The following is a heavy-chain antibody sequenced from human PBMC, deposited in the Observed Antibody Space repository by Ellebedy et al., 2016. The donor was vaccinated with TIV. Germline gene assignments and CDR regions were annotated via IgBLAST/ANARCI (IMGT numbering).Heavy chain of an antibody. CDR2: VNYSGST. J-gene: IGHJ4*02. D-gene: IGHD2-2*02. CDR1: GGSLSGYY. Sequence: SETLSLXXAVHGGSLSGYYWSWIRQPPGKGLEWLGEVNYSGSTNYRPSLRSRVTISMDTSNNQFSLKLSSVTAADTAVYYCARGREDCPGSSCYKIPQPIDYWGQGTLVTVSS. CDR3: ARGREDCPGSSCYKIPQPIDY. V-gene: IGHV4-34*01.